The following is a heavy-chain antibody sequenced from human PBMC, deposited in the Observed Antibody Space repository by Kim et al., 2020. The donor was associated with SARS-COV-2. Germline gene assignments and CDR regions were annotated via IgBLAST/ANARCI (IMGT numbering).Heavy chain of an antibody. CDR1: GYSFTSYW. V-gene: IGHV5-51*01. CDR3: ARGYYGSGSYYWFDP. J-gene: IGHJ5*02. CDR2: IYPGDSDT. D-gene: IGHD3-10*01. Sequence: GESLKISCKGSGYSFTSYWIGWVRQMPGKGLEWMGIIYPGDSDTRYSPSFQGQVTISADKSISTAYLQWSSLKASDTAMYYCARGYYGSGSYYWFDPWGQGTLVTVSS.